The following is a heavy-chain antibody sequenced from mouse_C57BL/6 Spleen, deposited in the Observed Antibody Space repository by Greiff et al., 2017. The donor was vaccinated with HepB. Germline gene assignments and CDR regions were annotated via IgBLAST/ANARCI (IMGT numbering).Heavy chain of an antibody. D-gene: IGHD2-12*01. J-gene: IGHJ2*01. V-gene: IGHV3-6*01. Sequence: VQLQQSGPGLVKPSQSLSLTCSVTGYSITSGYYWNWIRQFPGNKLEWMGYISYDGSNNYNPSLKNRISITRDTSKNQFFLKLNSVTTEDTATYYCARGDDVGYYFDYWGQGTTLTVSS. CDR2: ISYDGSN. CDR1: GYSITSGYY. CDR3: ARGDDVGYYFDY.